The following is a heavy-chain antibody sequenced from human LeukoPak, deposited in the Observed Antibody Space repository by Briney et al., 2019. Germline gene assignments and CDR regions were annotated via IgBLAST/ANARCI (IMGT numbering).Heavy chain of an antibody. J-gene: IGHJ4*02. V-gene: IGHV3-30*18. CDR1: GFTFSSYG. D-gene: IGHD6-13*01. CDR2: ISYDGSNK. Sequence: GGSLRLSCAASGFTFSSYGMHWVRQAPGRGLEWVAVISYDGSNKYYADSVKGRFTISRDSSKNTVFLQMNGLRGDDTAVYYCAKESTAAVPDYGGQGTLVTVYS. CDR3: AKESTAAVPDY.